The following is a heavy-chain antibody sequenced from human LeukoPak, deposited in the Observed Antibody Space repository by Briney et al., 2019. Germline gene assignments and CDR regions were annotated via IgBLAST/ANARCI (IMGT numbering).Heavy chain of an antibody. V-gene: IGHV3-21*01. CDR1: GFTFSSYS. J-gene: IGHJ4*02. CDR3: GRLPPGISPFDY. CDR2: ISSSSSYI. Sequence: GGSLRLSCAASGFTFSSYSMNWVRQAPGKGLEWVSSISSSSSYIYYADSVKGRFTISRDNAENSLYLQMNSLRADDTAVYYCGRLPPGISPFDYWGQGTLVTVSS. D-gene: IGHD2-15*01.